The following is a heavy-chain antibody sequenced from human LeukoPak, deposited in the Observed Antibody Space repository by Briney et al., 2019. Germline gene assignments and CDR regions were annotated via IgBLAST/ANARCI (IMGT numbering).Heavy chain of an antibody. CDR3: ARGVTTADY. CDR2: INWNGGST. CDR1: GFTFDDYG. J-gene: IGHJ4*02. D-gene: IGHD2-21*02. V-gene: IGHV3-20*04. Sequence: GGSLRLSCAASGFTFDDYGMSWVRQAPGKGLEWVSGINWNGGSTGYADSVKGRFTISRDNSKNTLYLQMTSLRVEDTAVYYCARGVTTADYWGRGTLVTVSS.